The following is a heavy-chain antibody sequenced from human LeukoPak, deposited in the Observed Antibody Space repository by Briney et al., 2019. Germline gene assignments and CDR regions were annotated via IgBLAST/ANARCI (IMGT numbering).Heavy chain of an antibody. J-gene: IGHJ1*01. CDR3: ARVLATESGVTRGFQH. Sequence: AASVKVSCKASGYTFTGYYMHWVRQAPGQGLEWMGWINPNSGGTNYAQKFQGRVTMTRDTSISTAYMELSSLKSDDTAVYYCARVLATESGVTRGFQHWGQGSLVTLSS. D-gene: IGHD3-10*01. V-gene: IGHV1-2*02. CDR1: GYTFTGYY. CDR2: INPNSGGT.